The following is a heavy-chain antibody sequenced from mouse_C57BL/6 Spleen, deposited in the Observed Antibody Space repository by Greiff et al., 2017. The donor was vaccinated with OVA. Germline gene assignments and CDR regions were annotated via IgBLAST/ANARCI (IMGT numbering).Heavy chain of an antibody. J-gene: IGHJ1*03. Sequence: QVQLQQSGPELVKPGASVKISCKASGYAFSSSWMNWVKQRPGKGLEWIGRIYPGDGDTNYNGKFKGKATLTADKSSSTAYMQLSSLTSEDAAVYFCARSYGSSGYFDVWGTGTTVTVSS. CDR3: ARSYGSSGYFDV. D-gene: IGHD1-1*01. CDR1: GYAFSSSW. V-gene: IGHV1-82*01. CDR2: IYPGDGDT.